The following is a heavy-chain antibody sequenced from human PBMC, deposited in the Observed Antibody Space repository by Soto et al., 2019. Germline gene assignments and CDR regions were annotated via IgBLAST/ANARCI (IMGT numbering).Heavy chain of an antibody. CDR2: INQDGSEK. J-gene: IGHJ4*02. CDR3: FNVAFGY. CDR1: GFSFSSNW. Sequence: EVQLVESGGGLVQPGGSLRLSCTASGFSFSSNWMSWDRQAPGKGPEWVANINQDGSEKYCADSVKGRFTISRDNAKNSLYLQMDSLRVEDTALYYCFNVAFGYWGRGTLVTVSS. V-gene: IGHV3-7*01.